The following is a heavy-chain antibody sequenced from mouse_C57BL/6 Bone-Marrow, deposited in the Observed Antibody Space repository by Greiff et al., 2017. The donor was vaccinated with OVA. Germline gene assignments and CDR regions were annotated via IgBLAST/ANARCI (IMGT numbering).Heavy chain of an antibody. CDR3: ARYGYDGHFDV. Sequence: QVQLQQPGAELVKPGASVKLSCKASGYTFTSYWMHWVKQRPGQGLEWIGMIHPNSGSTNYNEKFKSKATLTVDKSSSTAYMQLSSLTSEDSAVYYCARYGYDGHFDVWGTGTTVTVSS. V-gene: IGHV1-64*01. CDR1: GYTFTSYW. J-gene: IGHJ1*03. CDR2: IHPNSGST. D-gene: IGHD2-2*01.